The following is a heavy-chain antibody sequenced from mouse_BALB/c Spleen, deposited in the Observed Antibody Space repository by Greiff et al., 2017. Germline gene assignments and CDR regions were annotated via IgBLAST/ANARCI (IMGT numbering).Heavy chain of an antibody. V-gene: IGHV5-17*02. D-gene: IGHD1-1*01. CDR3: ARWGDTTSAMDY. CDR2: ISSGSSTI. J-gene: IGHJ4*01. Sequence: EVKVVESGGGLVQPGGSRKLSCAASGFTFSSFGMHWVRQAPEKGLEWVAYISSGSSTIYYADTVKGRFTISRDNPKNTLFLQMTSLRSEDTAMYYCARWGDTTSAMDYWGQGTSVTVSS. CDR1: GFTFSSFG.